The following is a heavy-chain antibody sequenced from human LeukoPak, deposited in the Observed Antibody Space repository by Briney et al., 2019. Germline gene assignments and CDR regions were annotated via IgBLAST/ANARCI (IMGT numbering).Heavy chain of an antibody. D-gene: IGHD2-2*03. J-gene: IGHJ6*03. V-gene: IGHV5-51*01. CDR3: ARLGYCGSTSCHRSIVFYYYYVDV. CDR2: IYPGDSDT. Sequence: GESLKISCKGSGYTFTHYWIGWVRQMPGKGLEWMGIIYPGDSDTRYGPSFQGQVTISVDKSISTAYLQWSSLQASDTAMYYCARLGYCGSTSCHRSIVFYYYYVDVWGKGATVTVSS. CDR1: GYTFTHYW.